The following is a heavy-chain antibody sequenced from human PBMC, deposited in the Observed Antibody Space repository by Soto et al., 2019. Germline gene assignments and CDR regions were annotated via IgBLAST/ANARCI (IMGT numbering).Heavy chain of an antibody. D-gene: IGHD3-9*01. Sequence: EVQLVESGGGLVQPGRSLRLSCAASGFTFDDYAMHWVRQAPGKGLEWVSGISWNSGSIGYADSVKGRFTISRDNAKNSVYLQMNILRAEDTALYYCAKIFGRSDFDYWGQGTLVTVSS. CDR2: ISWNSGSI. V-gene: IGHV3-9*01. CDR1: GFTFDDYA. J-gene: IGHJ4*02. CDR3: AKIFGRSDFDY.